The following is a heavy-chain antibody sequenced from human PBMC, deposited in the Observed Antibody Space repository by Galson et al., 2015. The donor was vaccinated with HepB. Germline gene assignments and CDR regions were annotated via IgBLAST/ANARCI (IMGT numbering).Heavy chain of an antibody. CDR2: ISSSSSYI. CDR1: GFTFSSYS. CDR3: ARDDILTGYCFDY. D-gene: IGHD3-9*01. V-gene: IGHV3-21*01. Sequence: SLRLSCAASGFTFSSYSMNWVRQAPGEGLEWVSSISSSSSYIYYADSVKGRFTISRDNAKNSLYLQMNSLRAEDTAVYYCARDDILTGYCFDYWGQGTLVTVSS. J-gene: IGHJ4*02.